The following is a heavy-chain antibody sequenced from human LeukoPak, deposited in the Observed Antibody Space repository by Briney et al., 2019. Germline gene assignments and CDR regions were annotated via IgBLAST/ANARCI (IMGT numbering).Heavy chain of an antibody. CDR3: ARPLGLMYYDFLEWLEGG. Sequence: SETLSLTCTVSGGSISSSSYYWGWIRQPPGTGLEWIGSIYYSGSTYYNPSLKSRVTISVDTSKNQFSLKLSSVTAADTAVYYCARPLGLMYYDFLEWLEGGGGQGTLVTVSS. D-gene: IGHD3-3*01. CDR1: GGSISSSSYY. V-gene: IGHV4-39*01. CDR2: IYYSGST. J-gene: IGHJ4*02.